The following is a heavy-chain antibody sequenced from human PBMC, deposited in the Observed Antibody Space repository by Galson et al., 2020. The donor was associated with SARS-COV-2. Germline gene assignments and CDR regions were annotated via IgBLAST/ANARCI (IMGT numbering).Heavy chain of an antibody. V-gene: IGHV4-61*01. J-gene: IGHJ4*02. CDR1: GGSVRGGSYY. CDR3: ARGAAGYWYFDY. D-gene: IGHD3-9*01. CDR2: IYYTGST. Sequence: SETLSLTCTVSGGSVRGGSYYWSWIRQSPGKGLEWIGYIYYTGSTNYNPSLKSRVTISVGTPKNQFSLKMTSVTTADTAVYYCARGAAGYWYFDYWGQGTLVTVSS.